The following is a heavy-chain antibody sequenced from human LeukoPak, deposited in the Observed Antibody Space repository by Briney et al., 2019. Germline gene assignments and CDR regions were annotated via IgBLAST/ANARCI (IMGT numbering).Heavy chain of an antibody. V-gene: IGHV3-33*01. CDR1: GFTFSSYG. CDR2: MWYDGSNK. Sequence: GGSLRLSCAASGFTFSSYGMHWVRQAPGKGLEWVAVMWYDGSNKYYADSVKGRFTISRDNSKNTLYLQMNSLRAEDTAVYYCARDGGDSSGTHDYWGQGTLVTVSS. J-gene: IGHJ4*02. D-gene: IGHD3-22*01. CDR3: ARDGGDSSGTHDY.